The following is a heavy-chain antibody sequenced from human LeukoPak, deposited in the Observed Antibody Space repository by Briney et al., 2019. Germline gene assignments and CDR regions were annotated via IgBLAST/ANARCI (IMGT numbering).Heavy chain of an antibody. CDR2: ISYDGSNK. CDR1: GFTFSSYA. CDR3: AHSFDFDWLFGVFDY. D-gene: IGHD3-9*01. Sequence: GGSLRLSCAASGFTFSSYAMHWVRQAPGKGLEWVAVISYDGSNKYYADSVKGRFTISRDNSKNTLYLQMNSLRAEDTAVYYCAHSFDFDWLFGVFDYWGQGTLVTVSS. V-gene: IGHV3-30-3*01. J-gene: IGHJ4*02.